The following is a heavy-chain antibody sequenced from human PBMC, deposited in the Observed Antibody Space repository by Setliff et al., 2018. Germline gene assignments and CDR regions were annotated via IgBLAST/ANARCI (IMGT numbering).Heavy chain of an antibody. J-gene: IGHJ5*02. CDR3: ARGLRPPISCTNGVCPMKLYNWFDP. V-gene: IGHV1-69*05. D-gene: IGHD2-8*01. Sequence: ASVKVSCKASGATFSSYGISWGRQAPGQGLEWMGGTIPMFGTTEYAQKFQGRLTIITDESTNTAFMQLSSLRSEDTAMYYCARGLRPPISCTNGVCPMKLYNWFDPWGQGTPVTVSS. CDR1: GATFSSYG. CDR2: TIPMFGTT.